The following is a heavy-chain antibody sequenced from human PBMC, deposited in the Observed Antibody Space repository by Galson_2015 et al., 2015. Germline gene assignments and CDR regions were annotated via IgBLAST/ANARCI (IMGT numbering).Heavy chain of an antibody. D-gene: IGHD1-26*01. CDR3: ARQARARGSSGSYNYYYGMDA. CDR2: ISAYNGNT. Sequence: SVKVSCKASGYTFTSYGISWVRQAPGQGLEWMGWISAYNGNTNYAQKLQGRVTMTTDTSTSTAYMELRSLRSDDTAVYYCARQARARGSSGSYNYYYGMDAWGQGTTVTVSS. J-gene: IGHJ6*02. CDR1: GYTFTSYG. V-gene: IGHV1-18*01.